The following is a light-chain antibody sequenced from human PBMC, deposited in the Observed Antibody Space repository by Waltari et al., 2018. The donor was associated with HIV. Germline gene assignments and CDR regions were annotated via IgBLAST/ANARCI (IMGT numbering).Light chain of an antibody. CDR1: SSNIGSNI. CDR2: SNN. J-gene: IGLJ3*02. Sequence: QSVLTQPPSASGTPGQRVTIPCSGRSSNIGSNIVHWYQQLPGTAPKLLIYSNNQRPSGVPDRFSGSKSGTSASLAISGLQSEDEADYYCAAWDDSLNGWVFGGGTKLTVL. V-gene: IGLV1-44*01. CDR3: AAWDDSLNGWV.